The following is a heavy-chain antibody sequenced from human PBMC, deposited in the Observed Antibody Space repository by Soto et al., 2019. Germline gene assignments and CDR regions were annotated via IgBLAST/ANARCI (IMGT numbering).Heavy chain of an antibody. J-gene: IGHJ4*02. V-gene: IGHV4-59*01. Sequence: SETLSLTCTVSGDSISTFYWGWMRQSPGKELEWIGYVYYTGSTNYNPSLKSRVTISVDRSKNQFSLKLTSANAADTAVYYCARGRTVRNYADDSSDYFYFFDYWGQGTQGTAPQ. CDR1: GDSISTFY. CDR2: VYYTGST. CDR3: ARGRTVRNYADDSSDYFYFFDY. D-gene: IGHD3-22*01.